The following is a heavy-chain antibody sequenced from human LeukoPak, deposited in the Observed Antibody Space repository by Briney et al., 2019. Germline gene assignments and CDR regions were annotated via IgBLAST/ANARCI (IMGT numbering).Heavy chain of an antibody. CDR2: ISAYNGNT. V-gene: IGHV1-18*01. CDR1: GYTFTSYG. D-gene: IGHD3-22*01. CDR3: ARGAYSSGYSSYLY. J-gene: IGHJ4*02. Sequence: ASVKVSCKASGYTFTSYGITWVRQAPGQELEWMGWISAYNGNTNYAQKLQGRVTMTTDTSTSTAYMELRSLRSDDTAVYYCARGAYSSGYSSYLYWGQGTLVTVSS.